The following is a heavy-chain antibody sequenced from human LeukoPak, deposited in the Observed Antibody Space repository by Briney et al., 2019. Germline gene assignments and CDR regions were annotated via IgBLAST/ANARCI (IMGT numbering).Heavy chain of an antibody. CDR3: ARGGLPILYSGGTVDY. V-gene: IGHV4-31*03. D-gene: IGHD2-15*01. J-gene: IGHJ4*02. Sequence: SETLSLTCTVSGGSISSSSYYWGWVRQPPGKGLEWIGYIYYSGSTYYNPSLKSRVTISVDTSKNQFSLKLSSVTAADTAVYYCARGGLPILYSGGTVDYWGQGTLVTVSS. CDR2: IYYSGST. CDR1: GGSISSSSYY.